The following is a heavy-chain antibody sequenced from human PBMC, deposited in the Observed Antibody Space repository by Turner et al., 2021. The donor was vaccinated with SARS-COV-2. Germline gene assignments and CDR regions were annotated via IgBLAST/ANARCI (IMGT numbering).Heavy chain of an antibody. V-gene: IGHV3-21*01. Sequence: EVQLVEAGGGLVKPGWSLRHSCADTGFTFSSYSMNWVRQAPGKGLEWVSSISSSSSYIYYADSMKGRFTISRDNAKNSLYLQMNSLRAEDTAVYYCARGTYYYDSSTYSGTNWFDPWGQGTLVTVSS. D-gene: IGHD3-22*01. CDR1: GFTFSSYS. J-gene: IGHJ5*02. CDR2: ISSSSSYI. CDR3: ARGTYYYDSSTYSGTNWFDP.